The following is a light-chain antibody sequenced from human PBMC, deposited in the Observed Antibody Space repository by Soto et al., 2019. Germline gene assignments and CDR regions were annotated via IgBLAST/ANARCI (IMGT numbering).Light chain of an antibody. CDR3: QQYGSSPT. J-gene: IGKJ1*01. CDR1: QSVSSY. Sequence: EIVLTQSPGTLSLSPGERATLSCRASQSVSSYLAWYQQKPGQAPRLLIYDASNRATGIPARFSGSGSGTDFTLTISSLEPEDFAVYYCQQYGSSPTFGQGTKV. V-gene: IGKV3-20*01. CDR2: DAS.